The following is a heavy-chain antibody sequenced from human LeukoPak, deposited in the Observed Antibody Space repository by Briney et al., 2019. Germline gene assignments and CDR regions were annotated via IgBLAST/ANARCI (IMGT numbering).Heavy chain of an antibody. CDR1: GGSFSGYY. D-gene: IGHD2-2*01. CDR3: ARQGDCSSTGCYVRYYYYMDV. J-gene: IGHJ6*03. Sequence: PSETLSLTCAVSGGSFSGYYWSWIRQPPGKGLEWIGEINHSGSTNYNPSLKSRVTISVDTSKNQSSLKLSSVTAADTAVYYCARQGDCSSTGCYVRYYYYMDVWGKGTTVTISS. CDR2: INHSGST. V-gene: IGHV4-34*01.